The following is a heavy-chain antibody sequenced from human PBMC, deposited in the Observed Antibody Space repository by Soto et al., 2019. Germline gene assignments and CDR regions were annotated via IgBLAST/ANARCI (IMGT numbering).Heavy chain of an antibody. D-gene: IGHD3-9*01. Sequence: GGSLRLSCAASGFTFSNYPMNWVRQAPGKGLEWISYTSGDSGTIYYADSVKGRFSISRDNANNSLYLQMNSLRVEDTAVYYCASDWFYMDVWGKGTSVTVSS. V-gene: IGHV3-48*01. CDR3: ASDWFYMDV. J-gene: IGHJ6*03. CDR1: GFTFSNYP. CDR2: TSGDSGTI.